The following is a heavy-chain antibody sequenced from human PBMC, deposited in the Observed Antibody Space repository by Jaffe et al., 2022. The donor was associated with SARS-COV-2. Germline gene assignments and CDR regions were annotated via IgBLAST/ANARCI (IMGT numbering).Heavy chain of an antibody. CDR2: IYYSGST. CDR3: ARHGWIAASTGGWFDP. V-gene: IGHV4-39*01. CDR1: GGSISSSSYY. J-gene: IGHJ5*02. Sequence: QLQLQESGPGLVKPSETLSLTCTVSGGSISSSSYYWGWIRQPPGKGLEWIGSIYYSGSTYYNPSLKSRVTISVDTSKNQFSLKLSSVTAADTAVYYCARHGWIAASTGGWFDPWGQGTLVTVSS. D-gene: IGHD6-13*01.